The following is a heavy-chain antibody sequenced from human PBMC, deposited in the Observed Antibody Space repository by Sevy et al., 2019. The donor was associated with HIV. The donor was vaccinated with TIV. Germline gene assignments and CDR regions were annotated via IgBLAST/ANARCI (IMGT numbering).Heavy chain of an antibody. J-gene: IGHJ4*02. Sequence: GGSLRLSCAASGFTFSSYAMHWVRQAPGKGLEWVAVISYDGSNKYYADSVKGRFTISRDNSKNTLYLQMNSLRAEDTAVYYCARDMCGGDCLGGYWGQRTMVTVSS. CDR3: ARDMCGGDCLGGY. V-gene: IGHV3-30-3*01. D-gene: IGHD2-21*02. CDR2: ISYDGSNK. CDR1: GFTFSSYA.